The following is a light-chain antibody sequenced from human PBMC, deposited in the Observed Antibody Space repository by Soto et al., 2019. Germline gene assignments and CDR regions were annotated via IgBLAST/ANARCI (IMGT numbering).Light chain of an antibody. CDR2: KTS. J-gene: IGKJ2*01. V-gene: IGKV1-5*03. CDR3: QEYKTGPGYN. CDR1: QSFGRW. Sequence: DIQMTQSPSTLSASVGDRVTITCRASQSFGRWLAWYQQKPGKAPELLISKTSTLERGVPSRFSGSGSGTEFTLTISSLQPDDFATYYCQEYKTGPGYNFGQGSRLEIK.